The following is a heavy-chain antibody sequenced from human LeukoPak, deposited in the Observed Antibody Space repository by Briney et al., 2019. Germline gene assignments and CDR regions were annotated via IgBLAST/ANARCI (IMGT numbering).Heavy chain of an antibody. CDR2: IYSDGSST. Sequence: PGGSLRLSCAASGFTFSSYWMHWVRQAPGKGLVWVSRIYSDGSSTRYADSVTGRFSISRDNAKNTLFLQMNSLRAEDTAVYYCAREWGGGSGPSWFDRWGQGTLVTVSS. V-gene: IGHV3-74*01. D-gene: IGHD2-15*01. CDR3: AREWGGGSGPSWFDR. CDR1: GFTFSSYW. J-gene: IGHJ5*02.